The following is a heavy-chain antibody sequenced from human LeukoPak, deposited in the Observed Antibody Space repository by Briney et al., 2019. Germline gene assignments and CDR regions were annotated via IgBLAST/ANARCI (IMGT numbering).Heavy chain of an antibody. CDR2: IYYSGST. Sequence: SQTLSLTCTVSGGSISSGDYYWSWIRQPPGKGLEWIGYIYYSGSTYYNPSLKSRVTISVDTSKNQFSLKLSSVTAADTAVYYCARGPYYYDNSGYKIDYWGQGTLVTVSS. J-gene: IGHJ4*02. D-gene: IGHD3-22*01. V-gene: IGHV4-30-4*01. CDR1: GGSISSGDYY. CDR3: ARGPYYYDNSGYKIDY.